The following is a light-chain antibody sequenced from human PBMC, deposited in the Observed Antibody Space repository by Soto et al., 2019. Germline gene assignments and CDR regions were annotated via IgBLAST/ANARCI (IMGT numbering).Light chain of an antibody. CDR2: RAS. CDR1: QSVSSAL. CDR3: QQYERSPLT. J-gene: IGKJ4*01. V-gene: IGKV3-20*01. Sequence: VLTQAPDTLSLSPRERATLYCRASQSVSSALLAWYQQKPGQAPRLLSYRASTRATGIPDRFNGSGSGTGFTLTISRLEPEDFAVYYCQQYERSPLTFGGGTKVAIK.